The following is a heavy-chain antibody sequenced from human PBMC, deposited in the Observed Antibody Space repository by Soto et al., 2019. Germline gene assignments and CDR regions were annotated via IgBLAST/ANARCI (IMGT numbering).Heavy chain of an antibody. J-gene: IGHJ5*02. D-gene: IGHD6-19*01. CDR3: ARDRVAVAGRWWFDP. V-gene: IGHV4-59*01. CDR2: IYYSGST. CDR1: CGSISSYY. Sequence: SETLSLTCTVSCGSISSYYWSWIRQPPGKGLEWIGYIYYSGSTNYNPSLKSRVTISVDTSKNQFSLKLSFVTAADTAVYYCARDRVAVAGRWWFDPWGQGTLVTVSS.